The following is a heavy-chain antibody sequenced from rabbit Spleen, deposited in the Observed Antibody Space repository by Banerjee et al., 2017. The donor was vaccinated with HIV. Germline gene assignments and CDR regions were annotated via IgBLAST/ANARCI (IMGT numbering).Heavy chain of an antibody. CDR3: ARDAAGREDFNL. Sequence: EESGGDLVKPGASLTLTCTASGVSFSTNSYMCWVRQAPGKGLEWIACIEGGSSGFSYFANWAKGRFTISKTSSTTVTLQMTSLTAADTATYFCARDAAGREDFNLWGQGTLVTVS. CDR1: GVSFSTNSY. D-gene: IGHD4-2*01. J-gene: IGHJ4*01. V-gene: IGHV1S40*01. CDR2: IEGGSSGFS.